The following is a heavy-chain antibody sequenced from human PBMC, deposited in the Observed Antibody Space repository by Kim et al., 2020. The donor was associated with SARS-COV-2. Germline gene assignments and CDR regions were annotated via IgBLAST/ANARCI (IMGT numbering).Heavy chain of an antibody. D-gene: IGHD6-6*01. Sequence: GGSLRLSCAASGFTFSSYSMNWVRQAPGKGLEWVSSISSSSSYIYYADSVKGRFTISRDNAKNSLYLQMNSLRAEDTAVYYCARDFAHISSSSYVDYYYGMDVWGQGTTVTVSS. V-gene: IGHV3-21*01. J-gene: IGHJ6*02. CDR2: ISSSSSYI. CDR3: ARDFAHISSSSYVDYYYGMDV. CDR1: GFTFSSYS.